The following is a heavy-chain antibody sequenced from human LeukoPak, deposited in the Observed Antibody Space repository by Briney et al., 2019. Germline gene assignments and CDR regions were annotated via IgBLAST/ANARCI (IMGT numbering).Heavy chain of an antibody. D-gene: IGHD3-16*02. CDR2: INHSGST. CDR3: ASGYYDYVWGSYRPPGMDV. Sequence: SETLSLTCAVYGGSFSGYYWSWIRQPPGKGLEWIGEINHSGSTNYNPSLKSRVTISVDTSKNQFSLKLSSVTAADKAVYYCASGYYDYVWGSYRPPGMDVWGQGTTVTVSS. V-gene: IGHV4-34*01. CDR1: GGSFSGYY. J-gene: IGHJ6*02.